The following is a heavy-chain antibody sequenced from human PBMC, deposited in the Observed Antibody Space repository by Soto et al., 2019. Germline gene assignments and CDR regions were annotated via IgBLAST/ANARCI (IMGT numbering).Heavy chain of an antibody. Sequence: QITLKESGPTLVKPTQTLTLTCTFSGFSLSTSGMGVGWIRQPPGQALEWLGIIYWDDDKRYSPSLKSRLTLTKDTSKHQVVLTMTDMDPVDTATYYGAHTSLTVTMKYWGQGILVTVSS. V-gene: IGHV2-5*02. D-gene: IGHD4-17*01. J-gene: IGHJ4*02. CDR2: IYWDDDK. CDR1: GFSLSTSGMG. CDR3: AHTSLTVTMKY.